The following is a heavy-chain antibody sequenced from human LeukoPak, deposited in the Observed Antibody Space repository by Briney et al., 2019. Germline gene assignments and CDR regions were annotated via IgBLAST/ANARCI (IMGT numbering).Heavy chain of an antibody. CDR2: MYVSGSS. V-gene: IGHV4-61*02. CDR3: AGDNYDYVWGSYRYLDY. D-gene: IGHD3-16*02. J-gene: IGHJ4*02. Sequence: SETLSLTCIVSGDSINNDTYYWNWIRQPAGKGLEWIGRMYVSGSSNYNPALKSRVSISVDTSKSQFSLRLSSVTAADTAVYYCAGDNYDYVWGSYRYLDYWGQGTLVTVSS. CDR1: GDSINNDTYY.